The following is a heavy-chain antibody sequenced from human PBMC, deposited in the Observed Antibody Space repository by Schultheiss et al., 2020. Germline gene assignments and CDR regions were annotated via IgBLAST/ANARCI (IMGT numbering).Heavy chain of an antibody. Sequence: GESLKISCAASGFTFSSYAMSWVRQAPGKGLEWVSAISGSGGSTYYADSVKGRFTISRDNSKNTLYLQMNSLRAEDTAVYYCAKASIVARALVVPAAIPYYGMDVWGQGTTVTVS. D-gene: IGHD2-2*01. CDR1: GFTFSSYA. V-gene: IGHV3-23*01. CDR3: AKASIVARALVVPAAIPYYGMDV. CDR2: ISGSGGST. J-gene: IGHJ6*02.